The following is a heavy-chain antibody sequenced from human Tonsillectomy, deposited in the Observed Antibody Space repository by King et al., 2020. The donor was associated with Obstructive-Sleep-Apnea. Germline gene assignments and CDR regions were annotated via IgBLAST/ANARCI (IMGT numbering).Heavy chain of an antibody. CDR3: ARPTVAGNSGLDY. CDR1: GYTFTSDG. V-gene: IGHV1-18*01. J-gene: IGHJ4*02. CDR2: ISAYNGNP. Sequence: QLVQSGAEVKKPGASVKVSCKASGYTFTSDGIILVRHAPGQGLEWMGWISAYNGNPNYAKKLPGRVTMTTDTSTSTAYLELRSLRSDDTAVYYCARPTVAGNSGLDYWGQGTLVTVSS. D-gene: IGHD6-19*01.